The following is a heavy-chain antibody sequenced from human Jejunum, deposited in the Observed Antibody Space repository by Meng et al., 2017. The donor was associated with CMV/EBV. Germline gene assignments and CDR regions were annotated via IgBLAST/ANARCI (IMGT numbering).Heavy chain of an antibody. V-gene: IGHV3-23*01. J-gene: IGHJ6*02. CDR2: ISRSGGDT. D-gene: IGHD2-2*01. CDR1: FNSYA. Sequence: FNSYAMTWVRQAPGKGPEWVSVISRSGGDTNYADSVKGRFTISRDNSKNTLYLEMSSLRAEDTAIYYCAKESGQYQMLSYYGLDVWGQGTTVTVSS. CDR3: AKESGQYQMLSYYGLDV.